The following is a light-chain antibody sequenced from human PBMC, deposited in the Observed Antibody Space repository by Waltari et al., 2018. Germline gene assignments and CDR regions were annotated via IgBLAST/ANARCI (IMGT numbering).Light chain of an antibody. V-gene: IGLV2-11*01. CDR3: CSYAGGFTWV. J-gene: IGLJ3*02. CDR2: GVS. Sequence: QSALTQPRSVSGSPRQSVTLSCTGTNNDVGYYDYVSWYQQHPNKAPKLLIFGVSQRPSGVPDRFPGSKAGNTASLSISGLQAEDEADYYCCSYAGGFTWVFGGGTRLTV. CDR1: NNDVGYYDY.